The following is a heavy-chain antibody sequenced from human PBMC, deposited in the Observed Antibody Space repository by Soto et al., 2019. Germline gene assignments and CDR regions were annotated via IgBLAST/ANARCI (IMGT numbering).Heavy chain of an antibody. V-gene: IGHV3-64*01. Sequence: GGSLRLSCAASGFTFSSYAMHWVRQTPGKGLEYVSGISSNVDSTYYVNSVKGRFTISRDNSKNTLYLQMGSLRAEDMAVYYCARENYYDSSFDYWGQGTLVTVSS. CDR2: ISSNVDST. J-gene: IGHJ4*02. CDR3: ARENYYDSSFDY. D-gene: IGHD3-22*01. CDR1: GFTFSSYA.